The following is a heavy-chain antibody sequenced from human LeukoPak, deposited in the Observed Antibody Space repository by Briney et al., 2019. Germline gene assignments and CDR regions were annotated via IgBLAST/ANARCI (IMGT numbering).Heavy chain of an antibody. CDR1: GFTFGSYE. CDR2: ISSSGSTI. V-gene: IGHV3-48*03. D-gene: IGHD1-26*01. Sequence: GGSLRLSCAASGFTFGSYEMNWVRQAPGKGLEWVSYISSSGSTIYYADSVKGRFTISRDNAKNSLYLQMNSLRAEDTAVYYCARDAEGSYFPYYYYYYMDVWGKGTTVTISS. CDR3: ARDAEGSYFPYYYYYYMDV. J-gene: IGHJ6*03.